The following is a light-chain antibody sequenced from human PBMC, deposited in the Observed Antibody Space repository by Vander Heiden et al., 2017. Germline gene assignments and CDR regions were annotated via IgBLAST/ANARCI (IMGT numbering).Light chain of an antibody. CDR3: SSYTSSSTLV. Sequence: QSALTQPASVSGSPGQSITISCTGTSRDIGGYNYVSCYQQHPGKAPKLMIYDVSNRPSGVSNRFSGSKSGNTASLTISGLQAEDEADYHCSSYTSSSTLVFGGGTKLTVL. CDR1: SRDIGGYNY. CDR2: DVS. J-gene: IGLJ2*01. V-gene: IGLV2-14*01.